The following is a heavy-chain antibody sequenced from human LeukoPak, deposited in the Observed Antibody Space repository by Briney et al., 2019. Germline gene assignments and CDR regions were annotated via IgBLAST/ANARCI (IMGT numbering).Heavy chain of an antibody. D-gene: IGHD5-18*01. V-gene: IGHV1-46*01. Sequence: ASVKVSCKASGYTFTSYSIHWVRQAPGQGLELMGVINPSGGTTTYTQKFQGRVTMTRDMSTSTVYMELSSLRSEDTGVYYCAREGGDTPMVKFDSWGEGTLVTVSS. CDR2: INPSGGTT. CDR3: AREGGDTPMVKFDS. CDR1: GYTFTSYS. J-gene: IGHJ4*02.